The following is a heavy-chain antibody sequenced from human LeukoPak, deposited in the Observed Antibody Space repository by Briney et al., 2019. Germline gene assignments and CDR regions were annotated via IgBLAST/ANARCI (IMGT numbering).Heavy chain of an antibody. V-gene: IGHV1-18*01. D-gene: IGHD3-22*01. J-gene: IGHJ4*02. CDR2: ISAYNGKK. CDR1: GYTFTSYG. CDR3: ARDDYYDSSGTFDY. Sequence: ASVKVSCKASGYTFTSYGISWVRQAPGQGREWMGWISAYNGKKNYAQKLQGRVTMTTDTSTSTAYMELRSLRSDDTAVYYCARDDYYDSSGTFDYWGQGTLVTVSS.